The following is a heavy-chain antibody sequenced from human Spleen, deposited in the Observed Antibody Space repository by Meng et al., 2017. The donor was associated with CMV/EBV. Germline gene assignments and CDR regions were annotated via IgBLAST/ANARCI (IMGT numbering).Heavy chain of an antibody. Sequence: LSLTCAASGFPFSNYEMAWVRQAPGKGLEWVSYISSGGTTIHYADSVKGRFTISRDNAKNSLHLQMNSLRAEHTAVYYCVREEAMDVWGQGTTVTVSS. CDR3: VREEAMDV. V-gene: IGHV3-48*03. J-gene: IGHJ6*02. CDR1: GFPFSNYE. CDR2: ISSGGTTI.